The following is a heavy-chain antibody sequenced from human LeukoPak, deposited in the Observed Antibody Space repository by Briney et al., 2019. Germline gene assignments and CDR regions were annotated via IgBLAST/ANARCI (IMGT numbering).Heavy chain of an antibody. Sequence: GGSLRLSRAASGFTFSSYGMSWVRQAPGKGLEWVSGISGNSGTTYYADSVKGRFTISRDNSKNTLYLQMNSLRAEDTAVYYCAREEAEMATNAPYYFDYWGQGTLVTVSS. CDR2: ISGNSGTT. J-gene: IGHJ4*02. V-gene: IGHV3-23*01. CDR1: GFTFSSYG. D-gene: IGHD5-24*01. CDR3: AREEAEMATNAPYYFDY.